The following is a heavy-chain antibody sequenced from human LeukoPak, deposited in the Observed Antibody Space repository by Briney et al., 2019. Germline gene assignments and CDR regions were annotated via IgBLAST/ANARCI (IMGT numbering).Heavy chain of an antibody. J-gene: IGHJ6*02. CDR2: IDAGNGRT. CDR3: ARFGHYGTPYGMDV. Sequence: ASVKVSCKASQYSFSDYAIHWVRQAPGQRLEWMGWIDAGNGRTKYSQSFQGRLTIIRDTSATTAYMELSGLTSEDTAVYYCARFGHYGTPYGMDVWGQGTTVTVSS. V-gene: IGHV1-3*01. D-gene: IGHD3-10*01. CDR1: QYSFSDYA.